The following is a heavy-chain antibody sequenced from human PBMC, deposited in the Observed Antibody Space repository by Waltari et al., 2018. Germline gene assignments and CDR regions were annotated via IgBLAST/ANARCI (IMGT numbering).Heavy chain of an antibody. J-gene: IGHJ4*02. Sequence: QVQLVQSGAEVKKPGASVKISCKASGYTFTGYYMHWVQQAPGQGLEWMGWINPNSGGTNYAQKFQGRVTMTRDTSISTAYMELSRLRSDDTAVYYCARDRGIADYWFGYWGQGTLVTVSS. CDR3: ARDRGIADYWFGY. V-gene: IGHV1-2*02. D-gene: IGHD6-13*01. CDR2: INPNSGGT. CDR1: GYTFTGYY.